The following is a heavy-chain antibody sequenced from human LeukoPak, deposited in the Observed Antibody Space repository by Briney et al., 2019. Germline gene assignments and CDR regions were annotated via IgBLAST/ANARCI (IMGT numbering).Heavy chain of an antibody. J-gene: IGHJ3*02. CDR3: ARESRPYGAFDI. D-gene: IGHD4-17*01. V-gene: IGHV3-48*01. Sequence: GGSLRLSCSASGFTFSSYDFNWVRRAPGKGLEWVSYVSSSSTTIYYVDSVKGRFTISGDNAKSSLYLQIKSLRAEDTAVYYCARESRPYGAFDIWGQGTMVTVSS. CDR1: GFTFSSYD. CDR2: VSSSSTTI.